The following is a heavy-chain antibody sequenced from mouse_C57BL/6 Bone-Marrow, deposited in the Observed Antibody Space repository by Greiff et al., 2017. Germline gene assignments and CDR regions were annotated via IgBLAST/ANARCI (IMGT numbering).Heavy chain of an antibody. CDR2: IDPSDSYT. CDR3: AREGKMWDIRGY. V-gene: IGHV1-50*01. CDR1: GYTFPSYW. J-gene: IGHJ2*01. Sequence: QVQLQQPGAELVKPGASVKLSCKASGYTFPSYWMQWVKQRPGQGLEWLGEIDPSDSYTNSNQQFKGKATLTVDTSTSSAYMQLSSLTSEDSAVYYWAREGKMWDIRGYWGQGTTLTVSS. D-gene: IGHD1-1*01.